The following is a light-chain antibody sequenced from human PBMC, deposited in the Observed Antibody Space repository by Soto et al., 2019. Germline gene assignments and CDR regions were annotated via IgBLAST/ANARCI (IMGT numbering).Light chain of an antibody. Sequence: DIQLTQSPSFLSASAGDRVTITCRASQGISSFLAWYLQKPGKAPKLLIYAASNLQSGVPSRFSGSGSGTDFTLTISSLQPEDFATYFCQQSYSTPPWTFGQGTKVDI. CDR2: AAS. V-gene: IGKV1-39*01. CDR1: QGISSF. CDR3: QQSYSTPPWT. J-gene: IGKJ1*01.